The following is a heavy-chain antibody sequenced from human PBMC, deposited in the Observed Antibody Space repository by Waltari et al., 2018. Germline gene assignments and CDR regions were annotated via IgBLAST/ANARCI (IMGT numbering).Heavy chain of an antibody. CDR1: EFTFSSYG. Sequence: QLYLVESGGGVVQPGRSLRLSCAASEFTFSSYGMHWVRQPPGKGLQCVAFISCTGSNTYYADSVGGRFTISRDNYKNILYLQMNSVRAEDTAVYYCARDIAFGGVIVMNEAFDCRGRGTTVTVSP. V-gene: IGHV3-33*01. J-gene: IGHJ3*01. CDR3: ARDIAFGGVIVMNEAFDC. D-gene: IGHD3-16*02. CDR2: ISCTGSNT.